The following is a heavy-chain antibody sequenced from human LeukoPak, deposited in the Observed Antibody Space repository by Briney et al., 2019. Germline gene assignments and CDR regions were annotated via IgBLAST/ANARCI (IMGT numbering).Heavy chain of an antibody. V-gene: IGHV3-23*01. Sequence: GGSLRLSCAASGFTFSSYAMSWVRQAPGKGLGWVSATSGSGGGTYYADSVKGRFTISRDNSKNTLYLQMNSLRAEDTAVYYCAKDFLFNYYDSSGYYFDYWGQGTLVTVSS. CDR1: GFTFSSYA. CDR2: TSGSGGGT. D-gene: IGHD3-22*01. J-gene: IGHJ4*02. CDR3: AKDFLFNYYDSSGYYFDY.